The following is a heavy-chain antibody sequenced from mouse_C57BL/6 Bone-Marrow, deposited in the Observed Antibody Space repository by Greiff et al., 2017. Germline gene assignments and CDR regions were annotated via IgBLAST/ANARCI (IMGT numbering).Heavy chain of an antibody. CDR1: GYTFTSYW. V-gene: IGHV1-64*01. CDR2: IHPNSGST. J-gene: IGHJ3*01. Sequence: QVQLQQPGAELVKPGASVKLSCKASGYTFTSYWMHWVKQRPGQGLEWIGMIHPNSGSTNYNEKFKGKATLTVDKSSSTAYMQLSSLTSEDSAVYYCAGLTKGFAYWGQGTLVTVSA. D-gene: IGHD1-1*01. CDR3: AGLTKGFAY.